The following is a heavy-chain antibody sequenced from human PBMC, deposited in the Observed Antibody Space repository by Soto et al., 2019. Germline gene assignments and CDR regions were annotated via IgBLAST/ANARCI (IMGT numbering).Heavy chain of an antibody. D-gene: IGHD6-19*01. V-gene: IGHV3-23*01. CDR1: GFTFSNYA. CDR3: AKVHGTSGYSSGWKCDY. Sequence: GGSLRLSCAASGFTFSNYAMSWVRQAPGKGLEWVSAISGSGGSAYYADSVKGRFTISRDNSKNALYLQMNSLRVEDTAVYYCAKVHGTSGYSSGWKCDYWGQGTLVTVSS. CDR2: ISGSGGSA. J-gene: IGHJ4*02.